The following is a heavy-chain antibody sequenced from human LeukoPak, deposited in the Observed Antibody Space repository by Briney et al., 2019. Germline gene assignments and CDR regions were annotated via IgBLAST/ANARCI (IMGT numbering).Heavy chain of an antibody. CDR2: ISAYNGNT. Sequence: ASVKVSCKASGYTFTSYGISWVRQAPGQGLEWMGWISAYNGNTNYAQKFQGRVTMTRDTSISTAHMEPSRLRSDDTAVYYCARASDERYPFVVVPAADTPFDYWGQGTLVTVSS. V-gene: IGHV1-18*01. CDR3: ARASDERYPFVVVPAADTPFDY. CDR1: GYTFTSYG. D-gene: IGHD2-2*01. J-gene: IGHJ4*02.